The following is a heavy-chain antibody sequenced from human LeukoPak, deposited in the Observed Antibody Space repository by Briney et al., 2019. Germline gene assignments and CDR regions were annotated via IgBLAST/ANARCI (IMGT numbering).Heavy chain of an antibody. CDR2: INHSGST. CDR1: GWSFSGYY. D-gene: IGHD2-2*01. J-gene: IGHJ4*02. Sequence: SETLSLTCAVYGWSFSGYYWSWIRQPPGKGLEWIGEINHSGSTNYNPSLKSRVTISVDTSKNQFSLKLSSVTAADTAVYYCFRASEGCSSTSCYSTQFDYWGQGTLVTVSS. CDR3: FRASEGCSSTSCYSTQFDY. V-gene: IGHV4-34*01.